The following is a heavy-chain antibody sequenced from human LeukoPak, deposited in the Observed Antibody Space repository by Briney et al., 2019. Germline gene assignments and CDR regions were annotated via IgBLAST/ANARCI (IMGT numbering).Heavy chain of an antibody. J-gene: IGHJ4*02. D-gene: IGHD2-2*01. CDR3: ARAKYEYCSSTSCYPGFDY. CDR2: INPNSGGT. Sequence: ASVKVSCKASGYTFTGYYIHWVRQAPGQGLEWMGWINPNSGGTNYAQDFQGRVALTRDTSISTAYMELSRLTSDDTAVYYCARAKYEYCSSTSCYPGFDYWGQGTLVTVSS. V-gene: IGHV1-2*02. CDR1: GYTFTGYY.